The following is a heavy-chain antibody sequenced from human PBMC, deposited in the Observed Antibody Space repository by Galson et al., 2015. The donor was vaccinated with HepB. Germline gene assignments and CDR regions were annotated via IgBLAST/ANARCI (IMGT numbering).Heavy chain of an antibody. CDR2: ISGSGGST. J-gene: IGHJ4*02. CDR1: GFTFSSYA. Sequence: SLRLSCAASGFTFSSYAMRWVRQAPGKGLEWVSAISGSGGSTYYADSVKGRFTISRDNSKNTLYLQMNSLRAEDTAVYYCARYRGAVAGYEFDYWGQGTLVTVSS. CDR3: ARYRGAVAGYEFDY. V-gene: IGHV3-23*01. D-gene: IGHD6-19*01.